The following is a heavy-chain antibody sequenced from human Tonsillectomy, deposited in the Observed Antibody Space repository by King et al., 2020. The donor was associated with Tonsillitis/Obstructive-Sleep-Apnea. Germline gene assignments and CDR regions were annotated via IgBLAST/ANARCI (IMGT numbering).Heavy chain of an antibody. CDR2: IYSGGST. Sequence: VQLVESGGGLVQPGGSLRLSCAASGFTVSSNYMSWVRQAPGKGLEWVSVIYSGGSTYYADSAKGRFTISRDNSKNTLYLQMNSLRVEDTAVYYCARTIRGERDVFDIWGQGTMVTVSS. CDR1: GFTVSSNY. CDR3: ARTIRGERDVFDI. V-gene: IGHV3-66*01. D-gene: IGHD1-1*01. J-gene: IGHJ3*02.